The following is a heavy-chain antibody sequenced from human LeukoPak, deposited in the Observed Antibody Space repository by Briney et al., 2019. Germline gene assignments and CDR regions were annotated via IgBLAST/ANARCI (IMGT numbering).Heavy chain of an antibody. D-gene: IGHD6-19*01. CDR3: AREGSSGWYRGYFQH. Sequence: GRSLRLSCAASGFTFSSYGMHWVRQAPGRGLEWVAVISYDGSNKNYADSVKGRFTISRDNPRNTLYLQMNSLRAKDTAVYYCAREGSSGWYRGYFQHWGQGTLVTVSS. V-gene: IGHV3-30*03. J-gene: IGHJ1*01. CDR1: GFTFSSYG. CDR2: ISYDGSNK.